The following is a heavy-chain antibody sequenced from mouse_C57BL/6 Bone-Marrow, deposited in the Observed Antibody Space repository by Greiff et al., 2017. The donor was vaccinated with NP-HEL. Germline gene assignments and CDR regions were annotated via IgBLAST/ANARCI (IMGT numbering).Heavy chain of an antibody. J-gene: IGHJ4*01. V-gene: IGHV14-4*01. CDR1: GFNIKDDY. CDR2: IDPENGDT. CDR3: TTDRGDAMDY. Sequence: VQLQQSGAELVRPGASVKLSCTASGFNIKDDYMHWVKQRPEQGLEWIGWIDPENGDTEYASKFQGKATITADTSSNTAYLQLSSLTSEDTAVYYCTTDRGDAMDYWGQGTSVTVSS.